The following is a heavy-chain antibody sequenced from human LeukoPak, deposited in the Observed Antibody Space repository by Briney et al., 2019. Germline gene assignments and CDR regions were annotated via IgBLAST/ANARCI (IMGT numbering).Heavy chain of an antibody. CDR1: GFTFSSYE. J-gene: IGHJ5*02. Sequence: GGSLRLSCTASGFTFSSYEMNWVRQAPGKGLEWVSYISSSGSTIYYADSVKGRFTISRDNAKNSLYLQMNSLRAEDTAVYYCARGVGQWLTNNWFDPWGQGTLVTVSS. D-gene: IGHD6-19*01. CDR3: ARGVGQWLTNNWFDP. V-gene: IGHV3-48*03. CDR2: ISSSGSTI.